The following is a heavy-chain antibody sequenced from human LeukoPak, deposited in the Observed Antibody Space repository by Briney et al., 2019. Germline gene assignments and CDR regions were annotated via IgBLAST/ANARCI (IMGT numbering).Heavy chain of an antibody. Sequence: GESLRLSCAASGFTVNSDYMTWVRQAPGKGLEWVSAINSGGNTYYADSVKGRFTISRDNPKNTLYLQMSSLGPEDTDVYYCARDPVLPNGLDVWGQGTTVTVSS. V-gene: IGHV3-66*02. CDR1: GFTVNSDY. CDR3: ARDPVLPNGLDV. J-gene: IGHJ6*02. D-gene: IGHD4/OR15-4a*01. CDR2: INSGGNT.